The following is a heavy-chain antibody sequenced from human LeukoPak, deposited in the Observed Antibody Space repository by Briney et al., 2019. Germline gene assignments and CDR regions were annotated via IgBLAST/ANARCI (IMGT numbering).Heavy chain of an antibody. D-gene: IGHD5-18*01. CDR2: IYSGGST. J-gene: IGHJ3*02. Sequence: IYSGGSTYYAYSVKGRFTISRDNSKNTLYLQMNSLRAEDTAVYYCASRRGYSYGYGAFDIWGQGTMVTVSS. CDR3: ASRRGYSYGYGAFDI. V-gene: IGHV3-66*01.